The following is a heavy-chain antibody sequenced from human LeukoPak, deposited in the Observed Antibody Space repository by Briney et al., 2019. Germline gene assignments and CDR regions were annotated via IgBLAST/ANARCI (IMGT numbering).Heavy chain of an antibody. J-gene: IGHJ4*02. CDR1: GGSISSYY. D-gene: IGHD6-13*01. Sequence: SETLSLTCTVSGGSISSYYWSWIRQPPGKGLEWIGYIYYSGSTNYNPSLKSRVTTSVDTSKNQFSLKLSSVTAADTAVYYCARLPTSYSSSWYYFDYWGQGTLVTVSS. CDR2: IYYSGST. CDR3: ARLPTSYSSSWYYFDY. V-gene: IGHV4-59*08.